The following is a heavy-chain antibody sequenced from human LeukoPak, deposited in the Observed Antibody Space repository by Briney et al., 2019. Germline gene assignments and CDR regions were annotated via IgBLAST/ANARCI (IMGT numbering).Heavy chain of an antibody. CDR3: ARVMGYSSSWYSPQYYYYYYMDV. Sequence: SETLSLTCTVSGGSISSSSYYWGWIRQPPGKGLEWIGSIYYSGSTYYNPSLKSRVTISVDTSKNQFSLKLSSVTAADTAVYYCARVMGYSSSWYSPQYYYYYYMDVWGKGTTVTVSS. J-gene: IGHJ6*03. CDR1: GGSISSSSYY. V-gene: IGHV4-39*07. D-gene: IGHD6-13*01. CDR2: IYYSGST.